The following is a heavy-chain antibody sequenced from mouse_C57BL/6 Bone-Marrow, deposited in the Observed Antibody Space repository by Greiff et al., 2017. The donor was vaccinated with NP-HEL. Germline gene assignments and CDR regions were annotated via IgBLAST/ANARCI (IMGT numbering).Heavy chain of an antibody. V-gene: IGHV1-26*01. D-gene: IGHD2-4*01. J-gene: IGHJ4*01. CDR2: INPNNGGT. Sequence: VQLQQSGPELVKPGASVKISCKASGYTFTDYYVNWVKQSHGKSLEWIGDINPNNGGTSYNQKFKGKATLTVDKSSSTAYMELRSLTSRDSAVYYCAGATYYDYDEAMGYGGQGTSVTVTS. CDR1: GYTFTDYY. CDR3: AGATYYDYDEAMGY.